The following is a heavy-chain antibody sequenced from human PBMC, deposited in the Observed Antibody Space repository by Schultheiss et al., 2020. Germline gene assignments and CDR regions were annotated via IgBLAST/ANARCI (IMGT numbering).Heavy chain of an antibody. J-gene: IGHJ6*04. Sequence: GGSLRLSCAASGFTVSSNYMSWVRQAPGKGLEWVAVIWYDGSNKYYADSVKGRFTISRDNSKNTLYLQMNSLRAEDTAVYYCARYCSGGSCIYYYYGMDVWGKGTTVTVS. V-gene: IGHV3-33*08. CDR3: ARYCSGGSCIYYYYGMDV. CDR1: GFTVSSNY. D-gene: IGHD2-15*01. CDR2: IWYDGSNK.